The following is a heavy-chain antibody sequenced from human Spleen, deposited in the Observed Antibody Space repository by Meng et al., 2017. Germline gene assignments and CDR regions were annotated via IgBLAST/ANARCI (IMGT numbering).Heavy chain of an antibody. D-gene: IGHD6-19*01. CDR3: ARAVRAVAGYYFDY. Sequence: QVRLQDAGPGPVKPCGTLALTCAVSGGSLSSSNWWSWVRQPPGKGLEWIGEIYRDGSTNYNPSLKSRVTISVDKSKDQFSLKLTSVTAADTAVYYCARAVRAVAGYYFDYWGQGTLVTVSS. V-gene: IGHV4-4*02. J-gene: IGHJ4*02. CDR1: GGSLSSSNW. CDR2: IYRDGST.